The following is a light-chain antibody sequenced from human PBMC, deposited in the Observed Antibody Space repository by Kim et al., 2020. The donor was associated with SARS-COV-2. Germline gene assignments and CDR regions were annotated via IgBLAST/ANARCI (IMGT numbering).Light chain of an antibody. V-gene: IGKV4-1*01. CDR1: KSLLIRSSNKNY. CDR2: WAS. Sequence: RATIDGKSSKSLLIRSSNKNYLAWYQQKAGQPPKPLFVWASTRESGVPDRFSGSGSETDFTLTISSVQTEDVAVYYCQQYYMSPYTFGQGTKLEI. J-gene: IGKJ2*01. CDR3: QQYYMSPYT.